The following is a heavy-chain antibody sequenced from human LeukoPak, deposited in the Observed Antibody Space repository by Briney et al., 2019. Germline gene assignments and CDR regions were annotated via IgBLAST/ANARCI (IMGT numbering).Heavy chain of an antibody. CDR3: ARDGGRKDDY. J-gene: IGHJ4*02. CDR2: IKQDGSEK. D-gene: IGHD2-15*01. CDR1: GFTFSSYW. Sequence: GGSLRLSCTTSGFTFSSYWMTWVRQAPGKGLEWVANIKQDGSEKYYVDSVKGRFTISRDNAKNSLYLQMNSLRAEDTAVYYCARDGGRKDDYWGQGTLVTVSS. V-gene: IGHV3-7*01.